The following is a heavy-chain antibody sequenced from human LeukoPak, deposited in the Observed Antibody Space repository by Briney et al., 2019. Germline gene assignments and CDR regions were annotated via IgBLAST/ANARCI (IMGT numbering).Heavy chain of an antibody. D-gene: IGHD6-13*01. V-gene: IGHV1-2*02. CDR1: GYTFTGYY. Sequence: GASVKVSCKASGYTFTGYYMRWVRQAPGQGLEWMGWINPNSGGTNYAQKFQGRVTMTRDTSISTAYMELSRLRSDDTAVYYCARDSAAAVSWYMDVWGKGTTVTVSS. CDR2: INPNSGGT. J-gene: IGHJ6*03. CDR3: ARDSAAAVSWYMDV.